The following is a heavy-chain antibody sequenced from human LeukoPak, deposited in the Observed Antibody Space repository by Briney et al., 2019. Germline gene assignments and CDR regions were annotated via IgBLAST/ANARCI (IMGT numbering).Heavy chain of an antibody. CDR2: IYSGGST. CDR3: ARDSRRPYYYDSSGYGY. Sequence: GGSLRLSCAASGFTVSSNYMSWVRQAPGKGLEWVSIIYSGGSTFYADSVKGRFTISRDNSKNTLYLQMNSLRSDDTAVYYCARDSRRPYYYDSSGYGYWGQGTLVTVSS. V-gene: IGHV3-53*05. D-gene: IGHD3-22*01. CDR1: GFTVSSNY. J-gene: IGHJ4*02.